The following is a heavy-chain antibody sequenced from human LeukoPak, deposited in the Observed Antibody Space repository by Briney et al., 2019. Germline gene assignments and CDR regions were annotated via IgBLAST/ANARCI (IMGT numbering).Heavy chain of an antibody. Sequence: TGGSLRLSCAASGFTFSSYWMSWVRQAPGKGLEWVANIKQDGSEKFYVDSVEGRFTISRDNAKNSLYLQMNSLRAEDTAVYYCAKIRGTYYYGMDVWGQGTTVTVSS. CDR3: AKIRGTYYYGMDV. D-gene: IGHD3-10*01. J-gene: IGHJ6*02. CDR2: IKQDGSEK. CDR1: GFTFSSYW. V-gene: IGHV3-7*01.